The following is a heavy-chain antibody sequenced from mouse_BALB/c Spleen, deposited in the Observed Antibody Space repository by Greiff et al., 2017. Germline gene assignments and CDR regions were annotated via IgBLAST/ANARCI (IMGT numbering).Heavy chain of an antibody. D-gene: IGHD2-14*01. CDR2: INPSSGYT. CDR1: GYTFTSYT. V-gene: IGHV1-4*01. J-gene: IGHJ2*01. Sequence: VQLQQSGAELARPGASVKMSCKASGYTFTSYTMHWVKQRPGQGLEWIGYINPSSGYTNYNQKFKDKATLTADKSSSTAYMQLSSLTSEDSAVYYCAKEGEVRKYFDYWGQGTTLTVSS. CDR3: AKEGEVRKYFDY.